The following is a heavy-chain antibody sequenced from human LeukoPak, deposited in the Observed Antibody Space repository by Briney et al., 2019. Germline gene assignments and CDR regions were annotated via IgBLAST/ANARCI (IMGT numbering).Heavy chain of an antibody. CDR1: GDSVSSNSAA. CDR3: ARRLTQYDCFDP. D-gene: IGHD2-2*01. CDR2: TYYRSTWYN. J-gene: IGHJ5*02. Sequence: SQTLSLTCVISGDSVSSNSAAWNWIRQSPSRGLEWLGRTYYRSTWYNDYAVSVRGRITVNPDTSKNQFSLHLNSVTPEDTAVYYCARRLTQYDCFDPWGQGILVTVSS. V-gene: IGHV6-1*01.